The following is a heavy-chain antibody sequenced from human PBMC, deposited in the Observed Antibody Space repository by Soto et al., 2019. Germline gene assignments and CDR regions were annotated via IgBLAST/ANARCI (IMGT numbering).Heavy chain of an antibody. Sequence: GESLKISCXGSGYSFTSYWISWVRQMPGKGLEWMGRVDPSDSYTNYSPSFQGHVTISADKSISTAYLQWSSLKAPDTAMYYCATRKEYYDILTGYYGGRFDPWGQGTLVTVSS. CDR2: VDPSDSYT. J-gene: IGHJ5*02. V-gene: IGHV5-10-1*01. D-gene: IGHD3-9*01. CDR1: GYSFTSYW. CDR3: ATRKEYYDILTGYYGGRFDP.